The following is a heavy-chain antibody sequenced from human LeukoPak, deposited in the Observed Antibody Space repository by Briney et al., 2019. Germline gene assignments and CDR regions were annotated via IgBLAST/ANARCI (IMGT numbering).Heavy chain of an antibody. D-gene: IGHD5-12*01. CDR2: INHSGST. CDR1: GGSFSGYY. J-gene: IGHJ4*02. CDR3: ARGRGVATRDFDY. Sequence: PSETLSLTCAVYGGSFSGYYWNWIRQPPGKGLEWMGEINHSGSTNYNPSLKSRVTISVDTSKNQFSLKLSSVTAADTAVYYCARGRGVATRDFDYWGQGTLVTVSS. V-gene: IGHV4-34*01.